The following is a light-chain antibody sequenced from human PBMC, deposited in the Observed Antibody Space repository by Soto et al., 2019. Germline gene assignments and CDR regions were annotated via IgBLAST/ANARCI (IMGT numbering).Light chain of an antibody. CDR2: DAS. Sequence: EIVLTQSPATLSVSPGERATLSCRASHRVSSYLAWYQQKPGQAPRLLIYDASNRATGIPGRFSGSGSGTDFTLTISSLEPEDFAVYYCQQRMESFGQGTRLEI. J-gene: IGKJ5*01. V-gene: IGKV3-11*01. CDR1: HRVSSY. CDR3: QQRMES.